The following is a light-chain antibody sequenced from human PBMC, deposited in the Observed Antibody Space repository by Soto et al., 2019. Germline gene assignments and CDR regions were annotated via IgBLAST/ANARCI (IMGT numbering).Light chain of an antibody. CDR3: AAWDDSLNGWV. CDR2: NHN. V-gene: IGLV1-44*01. J-gene: IGLJ3*02. Sequence: QSVLTQPPSASGTPGQRVTISCSGSSSNIGSNAVNWYQQLPGTAPKLLIYNHNQRPSGVPDRFSGSKSGTSASLAISGLQSEDEADYYCAAWDDSLNGWVFGGGTKLTVL. CDR1: SSNIGSNA.